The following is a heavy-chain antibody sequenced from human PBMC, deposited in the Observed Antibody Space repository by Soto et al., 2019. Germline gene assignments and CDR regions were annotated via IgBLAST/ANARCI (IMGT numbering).Heavy chain of an antibody. CDR1: GGTFSSYT. CDR3: AAGTTGATGWFDP. J-gene: IGHJ5*02. V-gene: IGHV1-69*02. Sequence: QVQLVQSGAEVKKPGSSVKVSCKASGGTFSSYTISWVRQAPGQGLEWMGRIIPILGIANYAQKFQGRVTITADKSTRTAYMELSSLRSEDTAVYYCAAGTTGATGWFDPWGQGTLVTVSS. D-gene: IGHD1-1*01. CDR2: IIPILGIA.